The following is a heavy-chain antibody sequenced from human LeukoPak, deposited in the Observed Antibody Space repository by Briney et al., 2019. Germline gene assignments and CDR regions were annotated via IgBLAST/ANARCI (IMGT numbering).Heavy chain of an antibody. V-gene: IGHV1-69*06. CDR3: ARDIVVVPAAALTYYYYGMDV. CDR1: GGTFSSYA. Sequence: ASVKVSCKASGGTFSSYAISWVRQAPGQGLEWMGGIIPIFGTANYAQKFQGRVTITEDKSTSTASMELSSLRSEDTAVYYCARDIVVVPAAALTYYYYGMDVWGKGTTVTVPS. D-gene: IGHD2-2*01. CDR2: IIPIFGTA. J-gene: IGHJ6*04.